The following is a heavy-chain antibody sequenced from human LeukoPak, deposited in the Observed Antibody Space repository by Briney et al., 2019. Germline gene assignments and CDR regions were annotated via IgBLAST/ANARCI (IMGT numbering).Heavy chain of an antibody. J-gene: IGHJ4*02. CDR3: AKMMGNWNYIFDY. CDR1: GFTFSSYA. CDR2: ISGSGGST. D-gene: IGHD1-7*01. Sequence: PGGSLRLSCAASGFTFSSYAMSWVRQAPGKGLEWVSAISGSGGSTYYADPVKGRFTISRDNSKNTLYLQMNSLRAEDTAVYYCAKMMGNWNYIFDYWGQGTLVTVSS. V-gene: IGHV3-23*01.